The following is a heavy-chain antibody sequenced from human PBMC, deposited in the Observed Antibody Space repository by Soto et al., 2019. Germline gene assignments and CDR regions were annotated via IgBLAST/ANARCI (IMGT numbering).Heavy chain of an antibody. V-gene: IGHV4-59*01. D-gene: IGHD4-17*01. CDR1: ADSISSYY. CDR2: IYYSGST. CDR3: ARRYGASFDY. J-gene: IGHJ4*02. Sequence: SETLTLTCTVSADSISSYYWSWIRQPPGKGLEWIGYIYYSGSTNYNPSLKSRVTISVDTSKNQFSLKLSSVTAADTAVYYCARRYGASFDYWGQGTLVTVSS.